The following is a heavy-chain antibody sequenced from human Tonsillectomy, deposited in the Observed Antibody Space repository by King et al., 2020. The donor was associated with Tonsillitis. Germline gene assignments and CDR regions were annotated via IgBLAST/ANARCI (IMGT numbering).Heavy chain of an antibody. CDR3: ARGLRYNYGDRQYYGVDF. V-gene: IGHV1-8*01. CDR1: RYTFISYD. CDR2: MNPNSGNT. Sequence: VQLVESGAEVKKPGASVKVSCKASRYTFISYDTNWVRQATGQGLEWMGWMNPNSGNTGYAQKFQGRVSMTRDTSISTAYMELSSLRSEDTAVYYCARGLRYNYGDRQYYGVDFWGQGTTVTVSS. D-gene: IGHD5-18*01. J-gene: IGHJ6*02.